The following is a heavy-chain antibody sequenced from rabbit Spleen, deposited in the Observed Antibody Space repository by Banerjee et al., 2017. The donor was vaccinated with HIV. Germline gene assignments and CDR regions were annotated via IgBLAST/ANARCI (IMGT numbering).Heavy chain of an antibody. V-gene: IGHV1S45*01. D-gene: IGHD2-1*01. J-gene: IGHJ4*01. Sequence: QEQLEESGGDLVKPGASLTLTCTASGFSFSSSDYMCWVRQAPGKGLEWIACIGGSTYYASWAKGRFTISKTSSTTVTLQMTSLTAADTATYFCARGSAAMTMVITGYYLNLWGPGTLVTVS. CDR2: IGGST. CDR3: ARGSAAMTMVITGYYLNL. CDR1: GFSFSSSDY.